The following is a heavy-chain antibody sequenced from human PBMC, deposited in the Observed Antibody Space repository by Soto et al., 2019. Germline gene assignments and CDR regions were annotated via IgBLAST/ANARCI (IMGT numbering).Heavy chain of an antibody. CDR3: ASSRVVTSYFDY. Sequence: QLQLQESGSRLVKPSQTLSLTCAVSGGSISRAGYSWSWIRQSPGKGLEWIGYIYNSGSTFYNPSLKSRLTISVDRSKNQLSLQLNAGTAAATAVYYCASSRVVTSYFDYWGQGTQVTGSA. J-gene: IGHJ4*02. V-gene: IGHV4-30-2*06. D-gene: IGHD2-15*01. CDR2: IYNSGST. CDR1: GGSISRAGYS.